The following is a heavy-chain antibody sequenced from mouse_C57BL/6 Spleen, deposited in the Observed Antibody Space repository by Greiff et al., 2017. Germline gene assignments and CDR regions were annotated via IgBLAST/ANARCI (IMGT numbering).Heavy chain of an antibody. J-gene: IGHJ2*01. D-gene: IGHD1-1*01. CDR2: IHPNSGST. CDR3: ARSHYYGSSPDY. CDR1: GYTFTSYW. Sequence: VQLQQPGAELVKPGASVKLSCKASGYTFTSYWMHWVKQRPGQGLEWIGMIHPNSGSTNYNEKFKSKATLTVDKSSSTAYMQLSSLTSEDSAVYYCARSHYYGSSPDYWGQGTTLTVSS. V-gene: IGHV1-64*01.